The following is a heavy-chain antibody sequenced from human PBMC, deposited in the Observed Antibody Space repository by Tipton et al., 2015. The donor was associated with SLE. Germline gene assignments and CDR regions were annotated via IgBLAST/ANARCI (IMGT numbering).Heavy chain of an antibody. CDR2: IYTSGST. CDR3: ARGNERYDYNYYYYMDV. D-gene: IGHD1-1*01. CDR1: GGSISSGSYY. J-gene: IGHJ6*03. V-gene: IGHV4-61*02. Sequence: TLSLTCTASGGSISSGSYYWSWIRQPAGKGLECIGRIYTSGSTNYNPSLKSRVTISVDTSKNQFSLKLSSVTAADTAVYYCARGNERYDYNYYYYMDVWGKGTTVTVSS.